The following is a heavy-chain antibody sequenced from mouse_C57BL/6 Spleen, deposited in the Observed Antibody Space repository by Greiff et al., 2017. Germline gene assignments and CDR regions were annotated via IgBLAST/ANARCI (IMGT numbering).Heavy chain of an antibody. CDR3: ALRAPYDADYFDY. D-gene: IGHD2-3*01. CDR1: GFSLSTSGMG. J-gene: IGHJ2*01. CDR2: IYWDDDQ. Sequence: QVTLKVCGPGILQPSQTLSLTCSFSGFSLSTSGMGVSWIRQPSGKGLEWLAHIYWDDDQRYNPSLQSRLTISKGTSRNQVFLKITSVDTADTATYYCALRAPYDADYFDYWGQGTTRTVSS. V-gene: IGHV8-12*01.